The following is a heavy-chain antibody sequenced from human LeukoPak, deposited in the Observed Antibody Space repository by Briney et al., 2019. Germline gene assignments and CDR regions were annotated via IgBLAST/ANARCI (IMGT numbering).Heavy chain of an antibody. CDR1: GGSFSGYY. Sequence: SETLSLTCAVYGGSFSGYYWSWIRQPPGKGLEWIGSIYYRGSTYYNPSLKSRVTMSVDTSKNQFSLKLSSVTAADTAVYYCARDIAAALYNWFDPWGQGTLVTVSS. V-gene: IGHV4-34*01. CDR3: ARDIAAALYNWFDP. CDR2: IYYRGST. D-gene: IGHD6-13*01. J-gene: IGHJ5*02.